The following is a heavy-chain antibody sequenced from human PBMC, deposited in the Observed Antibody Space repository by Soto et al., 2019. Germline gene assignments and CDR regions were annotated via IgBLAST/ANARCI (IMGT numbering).Heavy chain of an antibody. V-gene: IGHV1-18*01. CDR3: ARVHSSSSWSLGPYYYYYYMDV. J-gene: IGHJ6*03. D-gene: IGHD6-6*01. CDR2: ISAYNGNT. CDR1: GYTFKSYG. Sequence: ASVKVSCKASGYTFKSYGISWVRQAPGQGLEWMGWISAYNGNTNYAQKLQGRATMTTDTSTSTAYMELRSLRSDDTAVYYCARVHSSSSWSLGPYYYYYYMDVWGKGTTVTVSS.